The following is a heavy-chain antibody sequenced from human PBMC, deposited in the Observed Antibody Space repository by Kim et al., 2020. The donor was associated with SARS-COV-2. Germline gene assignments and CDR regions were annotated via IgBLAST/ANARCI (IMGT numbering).Heavy chain of an antibody. V-gene: IGHV3-74*03. Sequence: DGSSSTYADYVKGRFTISRDNAKNTLYLQMNSLRAEDTAVYYCARSDWFDFWGQGTLVTASS. J-gene: IGHJ5*01. CDR3: ARSDWFDF. CDR2: DGSSS.